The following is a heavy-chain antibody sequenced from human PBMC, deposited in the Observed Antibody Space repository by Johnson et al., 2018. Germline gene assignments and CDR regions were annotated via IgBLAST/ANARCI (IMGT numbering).Heavy chain of an antibody. V-gene: IGHV3-11*04. CDR2: ISSNGYAI. J-gene: IGHJ6*03. Sequence: QVQLVQSGGGLVKXGGSLRLXCAASGFTFSDYYMAWIRQAPGKGLEWVSYISSNGYAIYYADSVKGRFTVSRDNAKNSLYLQMNSLRAADTAVYYCARAPYSSSSRYMDVWGKGTTVTVSS. CDR1: GFTFSDYY. CDR3: ARAPYSSSSRYMDV. D-gene: IGHD6-13*01.